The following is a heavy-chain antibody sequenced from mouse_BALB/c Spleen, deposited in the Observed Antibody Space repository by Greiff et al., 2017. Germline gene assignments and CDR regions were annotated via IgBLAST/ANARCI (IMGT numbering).Heavy chain of an antibody. CDR2: IDPANGNT. D-gene: IGHD2-1*01. CDR3: ARLPYVNYWFAY. V-gene: IGHV14-3*02. Sequence: VQLQQSGAELVKPGASVKLSCTASGFNIKDTYMHWVKQRPEQGLEWIGRIDPANGNTKYDPKFQGKATITADTSSNTAYLQLSSLTSEDTAVYYCARLPYVNYWFAYWGQGTLGTVSA. CDR1: GFNIKDTY. J-gene: IGHJ3*01.